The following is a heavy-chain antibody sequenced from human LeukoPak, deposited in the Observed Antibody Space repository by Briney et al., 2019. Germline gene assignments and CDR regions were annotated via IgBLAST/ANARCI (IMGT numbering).Heavy chain of an antibody. V-gene: IGHV4-34*01. CDR3: ARDPNGDCSGGSCHSGPVDY. D-gene: IGHD2-15*01. CDR1: GGSFSDYY. J-gene: IGHJ4*02. CDR2: INHSGST. Sequence: SETLSLTCAVYGGSFSDYYWSWIRQPPGKGLEWIGEINHSGSTNYNPSLKSRLTISVDTSKNQFSLKLSSVTAADTAVYYCARDPNGDCSGGSCHSGPVDYWGQGTLVTVSS.